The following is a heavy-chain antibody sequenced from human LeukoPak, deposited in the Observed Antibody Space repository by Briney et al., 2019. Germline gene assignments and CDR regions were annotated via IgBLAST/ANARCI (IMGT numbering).Heavy chain of an antibody. D-gene: IGHD2-2*01. CDR3: ARGLGVPAAIFSDFGY. CDR1: GFTLSSYA. Sequence: GGSLRLSCAASGFTLSSYAIHWVRQAPGKGLEWVAVISYDGSNKYYADSVKGRFTISRDNSKNTLYLQMNSLRAEDTAVYYCARGLGVPAAIFSDFGYWGQGTLVTVSS. V-gene: IGHV3-30-3*01. CDR2: ISYDGSNK. J-gene: IGHJ4*02.